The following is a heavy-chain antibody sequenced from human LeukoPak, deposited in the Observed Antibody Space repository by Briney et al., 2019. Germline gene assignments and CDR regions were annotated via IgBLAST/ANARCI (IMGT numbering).Heavy chain of an antibody. V-gene: IGHV3-30-3*01. Sequence: GGSLRLSCAASGFTFSSYAMHWVRQAPGKGLEWVAVISYDGSNKYYADSVKGRFTISRDNSKNTLYLQMNSLRAEDTAVYYCARDLYAQQDGYNSDYWGQGTLVTVSS. CDR2: ISYDGSNK. CDR3: ARDLYAQQDGYNSDY. CDR1: GFTFSSYA. D-gene: IGHD5-24*01. J-gene: IGHJ4*02.